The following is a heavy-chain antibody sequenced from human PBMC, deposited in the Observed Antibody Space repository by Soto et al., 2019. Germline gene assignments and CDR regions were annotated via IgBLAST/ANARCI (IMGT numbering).Heavy chain of an antibody. V-gene: IGHV3-66*01. D-gene: IGHD6-13*01. CDR1: GFTVSSNY. Sequence: PGGSLRLSCAASGFTVSSNYMSWVRQAPGKGLEWVSVIYSGGSTYYADSVKGRFTISRDNSKNTLYLQMNSLRAEDTAVYYCARVPAAGTRDYYYYYMDVWGKGTTVTVSS. CDR2: IYSGGST. J-gene: IGHJ6*03. CDR3: ARVPAAGTRDYYYYYMDV.